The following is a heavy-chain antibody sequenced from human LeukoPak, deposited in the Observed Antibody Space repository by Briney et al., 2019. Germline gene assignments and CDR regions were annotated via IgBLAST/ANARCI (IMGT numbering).Heavy chain of an antibody. CDR3: ARRIDYYDSSGYFYYYMDV. V-gene: IGHV4-59*01. CDR1: GGSISSYY. CDR2: IYYSGST. J-gene: IGHJ6*03. Sequence: SETLSLTCTVSGGSISSYYWSWIRQPPGKGLEWVGYIYYSGSTNYNLSLKSRVTLSVDTSKNQFSLKLSSVTAADTAVYYCARRIDYYDSSGYFYYYMDVWGKGTTVTVSS. D-gene: IGHD3-22*01.